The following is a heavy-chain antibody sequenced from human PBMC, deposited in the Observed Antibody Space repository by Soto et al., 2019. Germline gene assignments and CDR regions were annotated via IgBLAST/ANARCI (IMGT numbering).Heavy chain of an antibody. CDR1: GFTFDDYA. Sequence: PGWALRLSCAACGFTFDDYAMHWVRQVPWKGLDWVSGINWNSVRIGYGDCVKGRFAISRDNAKNSLHLQMNSLSSEDKAFYYCVKDESIKWYSGPFRHWGKVTLVTVSS. CDR3: VKDESIKWYSGPFRH. J-gene: IGHJ1*01. D-gene: IGHD1-26*01. CDR2: INWNSVRI. V-gene: IGHV3-9*01.